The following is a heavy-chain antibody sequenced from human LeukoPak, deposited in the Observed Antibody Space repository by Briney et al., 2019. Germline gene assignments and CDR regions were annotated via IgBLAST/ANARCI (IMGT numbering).Heavy chain of an antibody. Sequence: GGSLRLSCAASGFTFGSYGMHWVRQAPGKGLEWVAFIRYDGSNKYYADSVKGRFTISRDNSKNTLYLQMNSLRAEDTAVYYCAKDEGALVVVPAAMDFDYWGQGTLVTVSS. CDR1: GFTFGSYG. CDR3: AKDEGALVVVPAAMDFDY. D-gene: IGHD2-2*01. J-gene: IGHJ4*02. V-gene: IGHV3-30*02. CDR2: IRYDGSNK.